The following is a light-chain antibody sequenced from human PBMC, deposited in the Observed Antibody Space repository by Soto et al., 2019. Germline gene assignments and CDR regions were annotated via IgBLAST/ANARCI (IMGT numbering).Light chain of an antibody. CDR1: QTLLYSSNNKNF. V-gene: IGKV4-1*01. CDR3: QQYYSTPLT. Sequence: ILVTQSPDALAVSLGERATINCKSSQTLLYSSNNKNFLAWYQQKPGQPPKLLISWASTRESGVPRRFSGSGSGTDFTLTISSLQTEEVAVYYCQQYYSTPLTFGGGTKVEIK. CDR2: WAS. J-gene: IGKJ4*01.